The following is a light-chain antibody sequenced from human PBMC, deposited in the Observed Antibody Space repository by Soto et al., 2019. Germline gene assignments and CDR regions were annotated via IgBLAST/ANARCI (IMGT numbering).Light chain of an antibody. CDR2: DVN. CDR3: SSYTSISTNV. J-gene: IGLJ1*01. Sequence: QSALTQPASVSGSPGQSITISCTGTSSDIGAFTFVSWYQQHPGKVPKLMIFDVNRRPSGVSDRFSGSKSGNTASLTISGLQAEDEVDYYCSSYTSISTNVFGMGTKLPVL. CDR1: SSDIGAFTF. V-gene: IGLV2-14*03.